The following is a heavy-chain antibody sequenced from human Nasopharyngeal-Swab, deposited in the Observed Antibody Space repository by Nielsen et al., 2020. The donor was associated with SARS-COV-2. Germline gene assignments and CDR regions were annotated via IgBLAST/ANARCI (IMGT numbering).Heavy chain of an antibody. D-gene: IGHD2-21*02. Sequence: VRQAPGKGLEWVGRIKNDVKTAECAAHVKGRFTISRDDSENMVYLQMNSLASGDTAVYYCTARVVTTNQYWGQGTLVTVSS. J-gene: IGHJ4*02. V-gene: IGHV3-15*01. CDR3: TARVVTTNQY. CDR2: IKNDVKTA.